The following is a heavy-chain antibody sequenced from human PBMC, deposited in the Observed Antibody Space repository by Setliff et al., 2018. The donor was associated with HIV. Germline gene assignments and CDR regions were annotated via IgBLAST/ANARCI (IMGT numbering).Heavy chain of an antibody. CDR1: GYTFLTYG. J-gene: IGHJ4*02. D-gene: IGHD3-10*01. CDR2: ISPYNGHA. CDR3: ARDGWELDRGRADYFDY. V-gene: IGHV1-18*01. Sequence: ASVKVSCKASGYTFLTYGISWVRQAPGHGLEWMGWISPYNGHANYAQKFQGRVTIDRDTSATTAYMELRSLRSEDTAVYYCARDGWELDRGRADYFDYWGQGALVTVSS.